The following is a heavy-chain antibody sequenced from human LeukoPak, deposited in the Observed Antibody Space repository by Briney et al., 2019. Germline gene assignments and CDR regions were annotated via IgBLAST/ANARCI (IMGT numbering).Heavy chain of an antibody. V-gene: IGHV4-30-4*08. CDR2: IYYSGST. CDR3: AREVTGTTNTLYNWFDP. Sequence: PSQTLSLTCTVSGGSIGSGDYYWSWIRQPPGKGLEWIGYIYYSGSTYYNPSLKSRVTISVDTSKNQFSLKLSSVTAADTAVYYCAREVTGTTNTLYNWFDPWGQGTLVTVSS. J-gene: IGHJ5*02. CDR1: GGSIGSGDYY. D-gene: IGHD1-7*01.